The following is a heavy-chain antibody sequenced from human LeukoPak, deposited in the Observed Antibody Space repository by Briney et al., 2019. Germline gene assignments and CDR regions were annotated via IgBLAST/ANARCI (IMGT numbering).Heavy chain of an antibody. CDR3: AKETVVVVAATPDAFDI. J-gene: IGHJ3*02. D-gene: IGHD2-15*01. V-gene: IGHV3-23*01. CDR1: GFTFSSYA. CDR2: TSGSGGST. Sequence: GGSLRLSCAASGFTFSSYAMSWVRQAPGKGLEWVSGTSGSGGSTHYADSVKDRFTISRDNSKNTLYLQMNSLRAEDTAVYYRAKETVVVVAATPDAFDIWSQGTMVTVSS.